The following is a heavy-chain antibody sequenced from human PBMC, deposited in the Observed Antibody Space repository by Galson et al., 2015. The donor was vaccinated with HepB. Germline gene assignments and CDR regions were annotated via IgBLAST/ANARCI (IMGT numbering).Heavy chain of an antibody. D-gene: IGHD6-19*01. J-gene: IGHJ4*02. CDR2: ITPSGDNT. CDR3: AKVFPEKTDGWYRQALYYFGP. CDR1: GFTFSYYA. V-gene: IGHV3-23*01. Sequence: SLRLSCAASGFTFSYYAMSWVRQAPGKGLEWVSAITPSGDNTYSADSMKGRFTISRDNSQNTLFLQMNSRRADDTAIYFCAKVFPEKTDGWYRQALYYFGPWGPGTRVTVSS.